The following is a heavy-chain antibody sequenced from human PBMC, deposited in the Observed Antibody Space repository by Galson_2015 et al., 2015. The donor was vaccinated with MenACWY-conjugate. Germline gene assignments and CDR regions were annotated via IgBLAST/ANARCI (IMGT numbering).Heavy chain of an antibody. CDR3: TNIPGSWVRWFDP. V-gene: IGHV3-23*01. J-gene: IGHJ5*02. CDR1: GFTFSSYA. D-gene: IGHD3-10*01. CDR2: ISGSGGST. Sequence: SLRLSCAASGFTFSSYAMSWVRQAPGKGLEWVSAISGSGGSTYYADSVKGRFTISRDNSKNTLYLQMNSLRAEDTAVYYCTNIPGSWVRWFDPWGQGTLVTVSS.